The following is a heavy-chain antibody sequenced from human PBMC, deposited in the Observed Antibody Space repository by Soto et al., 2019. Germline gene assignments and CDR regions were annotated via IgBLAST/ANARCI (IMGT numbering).Heavy chain of an antibody. Sequence: QVQLVQSGAEVKKPGASVKVSCKASGYTFTGYYMHWVRQAPGQGLEWMGWINPNSGGTNYAQKXQGWVTMTRDXXIXTXXMELSRLRSDDTAVYYCARDGLYCSGGSCYPGMDVWGQGTTVTVSS. CDR2: INPNSGGT. J-gene: IGHJ6*02. CDR3: ARDGLYCSGGSCYPGMDV. CDR1: GYTFTGYY. D-gene: IGHD2-15*01. V-gene: IGHV1-2*04.